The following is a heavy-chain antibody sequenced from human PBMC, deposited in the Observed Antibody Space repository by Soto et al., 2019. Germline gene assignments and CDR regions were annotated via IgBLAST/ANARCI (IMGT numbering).Heavy chain of an antibody. CDR1: GFTFSSYA. CDR3: AKDSISSFSGYAGYFDQ. V-gene: IGHV3-23*01. D-gene: IGHD5-12*01. J-gene: IGHJ4*02. Sequence: GSLRLSCAASGFTFSSYAMSWVRQAPGKGLEWVAAIGGSGTSTYYADSVRGRFTISRDNSNNTLYLQMSSLRAEDTAVYYCAKDSISSFSGYAGYFDQWGRGTLVTVSS. CDR2: IGGSGTST.